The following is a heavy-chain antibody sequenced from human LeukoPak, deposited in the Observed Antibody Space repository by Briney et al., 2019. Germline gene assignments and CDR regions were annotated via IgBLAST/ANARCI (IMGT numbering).Heavy chain of an antibody. CDR2: IYSGGST. J-gene: IGHJ4*02. CDR3: ARERNLGIAVAGTIFDY. D-gene: IGHD6-19*01. V-gene: IGHV3-66*01. CDR1: GFTFSDYY. Sequence: GGSLRLSCAASGFTFSDYYMSWIRQAPGKGLEWVSVIYSGGSTYYADSVKGRFTISRDNSKNTLYLQMNSLRAEDTAVYYCARERNLGIAVAGTIFDYWGQGTLVTVSS.